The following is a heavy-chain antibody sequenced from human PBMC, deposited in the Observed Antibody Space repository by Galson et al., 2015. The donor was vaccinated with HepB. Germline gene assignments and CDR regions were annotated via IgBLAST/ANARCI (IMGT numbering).Heavy chain of an antibody. D-gene: IGHD3/OR15-3a*01. CDR2: ISGSGGST. CDR1: GFTFSSYA. CDR3: AKKPRDSGAFDI. Sequence: SLRLSCAASGFTFSSYAMSWVRQAPGKGLEWVSAISGSGGSTYYADSVKGRFTISRDNSKNTLYLQMNSLRAEDTAVYYCAKKPRDSGAFDIWGQGTMVTVSS. J-gene: IGHJ3*02. V-gene: IGHV3-23*01.